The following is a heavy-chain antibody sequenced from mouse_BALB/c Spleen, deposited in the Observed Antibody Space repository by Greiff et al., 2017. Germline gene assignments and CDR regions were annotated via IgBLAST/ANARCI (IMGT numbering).Heavy chain of an antibody. CDR1: GYTFTDYY. Sequence: QVQLQQSGAELARPGASVKLSCKASGYTFTDYYINWVKQRTGQGLEWIGEIYPGSGNTYYNEKFKGKATLTADKSSSTAYMQSSSLTSEDSAVYFCARWGYGGAMDDWGQGTSVTVSS. V-gene: IGHV1-77*01. J-gene: IGHJ4*01. CDR3: ARWGYGGAMDD. CDR2: IYPGSGNT. D-gene: IGHD1-1*01.